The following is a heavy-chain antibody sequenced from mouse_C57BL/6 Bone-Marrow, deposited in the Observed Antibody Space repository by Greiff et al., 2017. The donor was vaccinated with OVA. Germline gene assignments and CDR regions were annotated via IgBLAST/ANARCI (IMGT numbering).Heavy chain of an antibody. CDR1: GYTFTSYW. Sequence: QVQLQQPGAELVKPGASVKLSCKASGYTFTSYWMHWVKQRPGGGLEWIGRIDPNSGGTKYNEKFKNKATLTLDKPSSTSYMQLSSLTSEDSAVYYCARELRLRRASYFDYWGQGTTLTVSS. CDR3: ARELRLRRASYFDY. V-gene: IGHV1-72*01. J-gene: IGHJ2*01. D-gene: IGHD3-2*02. CDR2: IDPNSGGT.